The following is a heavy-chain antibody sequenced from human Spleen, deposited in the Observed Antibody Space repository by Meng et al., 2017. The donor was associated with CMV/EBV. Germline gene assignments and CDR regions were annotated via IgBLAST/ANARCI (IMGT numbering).Heavy chain of an antibody. CDR1: GFTFSSYA. J-gene: IGHJ6*02. D-gene: IGHD3-3*01. CDR2: ISGSGGSI. Sequence: GESLKISCAASGFTFSSYAMSWVRQAPGRGLEWVSAISGSGGSIYYADSVKGRFTISRDNSKNTLYMQMNSLRAEDTAVYSCARDLRELRFMEWLSTTGMDVWGQGTTVTVSS. V-gene: IGHV3-23*01. CDR3: ARDLRELRFMEWLSTTGMDV.